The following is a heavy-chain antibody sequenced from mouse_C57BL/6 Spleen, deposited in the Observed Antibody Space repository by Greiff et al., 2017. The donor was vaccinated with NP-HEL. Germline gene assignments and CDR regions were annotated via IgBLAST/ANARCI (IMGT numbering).Heavy chain of an antibody. CDR1: GYAFSSSW. Sequence: VQLQESGPELVKPGASVKISCKASGYAFSSSWMNWVKQRPGKGLEWIGRIYPGDGDTNYNGKFKGKATLTADKSSSTAYMQLSSLTSEDSAVYFCARRVTTVGYFDVWGTGTTVTVSS. J-gene: IGHJ1*03. D-gene: IGHD1-1*01. CDR2: IYPGDGDT. V-gene: IGHV1-82*01. CDR3: ARRVTTVGYFDV.